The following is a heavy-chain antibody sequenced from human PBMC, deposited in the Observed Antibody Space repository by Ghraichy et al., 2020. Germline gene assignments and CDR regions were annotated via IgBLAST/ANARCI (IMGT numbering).Heavy chain of an antibody. D-gene: IGHD6-19*01. V-gene: IGHV4-34*01. J-gene: IGHJ4*02. CDR1: GGSFSGYY. CDR2: INHSGST. CDR3: ASSSGTYGY. Sequence: ETLSLTCAVYGGSFSGYYWSWIRQPPGKGLEWIGEINHSGSTNYNPSLKSRVTISVDTSKNQFSLKLSSVTAADTAVYYCASSSGTYGYWGQGTLVTVSS.